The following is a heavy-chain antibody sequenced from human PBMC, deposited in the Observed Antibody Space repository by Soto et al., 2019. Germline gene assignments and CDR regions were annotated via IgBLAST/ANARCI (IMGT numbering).Heavy chain of an antibody. CDR3: ARDWSGCSSTSCYGNWFDP. V-gene: IGHV4-4*02. CDR2: IYHSGST. Sequence: SETLSLTCAVSGCSISSSNWWSWVRQPPGKGLEWIGEIYHSGSTNYNPSLKSRVTISVDKSKNQFSLKLSSVTAADTAVYYCARDWSGCSSTSCYGNWFDPWGQGTLVTVSS. D-gene: IGHD2-2*01. J-gene: IGHJ5*02. CDR1: GCSISSSNW.